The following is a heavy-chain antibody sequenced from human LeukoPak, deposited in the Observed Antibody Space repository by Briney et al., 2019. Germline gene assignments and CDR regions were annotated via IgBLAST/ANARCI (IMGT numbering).Heavy chain of an antibody. CDR1: GFTFSSYH. CDR2: ISGSGGST. D-gene: IGHD5-18*01. Sequence: GGCLRLSCAASGFTFSSYHMSWVPQAPGKGLEWVSAISGSGGSTYYADSVKGRFTISRDNSKNTLYLQMNSLRAEDTAVYYCAKDKYSSKINNLFDPWGQGTLVTVSS. J-gene: IGHJ5*02. V-gene: IGHV3-23*01. CDR3: AKDKYSSKINNLFDP.